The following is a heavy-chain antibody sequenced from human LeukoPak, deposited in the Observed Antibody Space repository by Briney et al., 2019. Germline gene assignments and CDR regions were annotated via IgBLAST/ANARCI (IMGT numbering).Heavy chain of an antibody. CDR3: ARLPGYCSSTSCYQRWGFYFDY. V-gene: IGHV5-51*01. CDR2: IYPGDSDT. Sequence: GESLKISCKGSGYSFTSYWIGWVRQMPGKGLEWMGIIYPGDSDTRYSPSFQGQVTISADKSISTASLQWSSLKASDTAMYYCARLPGYCSSTSCYQRWGFYFDYWGQGTLVTVSS. D-gene: IGHD2-2*01. J-gene: IGHJ4*02. CDR1: GYSFTSYW.